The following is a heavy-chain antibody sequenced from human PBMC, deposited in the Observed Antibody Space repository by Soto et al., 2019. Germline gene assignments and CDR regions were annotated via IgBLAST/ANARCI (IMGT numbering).Heavy chain of an antibody. CDR3: ARSRRLSHELREKSVVPAAMLSPWWFDP. D-gene: IGHD2-2*01. CDR2: ISAYNGNT. J-gene: IGHJ5*02. Sequence: GASVKVSCKASGYTFTSYGISWVRQAPGQGLEWMGWISAYNGNTNYAQKLQGRVTMTTDTSTSTAYMELRSLRSDDTAVYYCARSRRLSHELREKSVVPAAMLSPWWFDPWGQGTLVTVSS. CDR1: GYTFTSYG. V-gene: IGHV1-18*01.